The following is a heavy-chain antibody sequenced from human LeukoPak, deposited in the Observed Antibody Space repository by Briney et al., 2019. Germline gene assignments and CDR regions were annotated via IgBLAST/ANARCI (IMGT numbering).Heavy chain of an antibody. Sequence: PGGSLRLSCAASGFTFSSYVMSWVRQAPGKGLEWVSAISGSGGSTYYADSVKGRFTISRDNSKNTLYLQMNSLRAEDTAVYYCAKVRYFYRSGSYLYYFDSWAREPWSPSPQ. CDR3: AKVRYFYRSGSYLYYFDS. CDR1: GFTFSSYV. CDR2: ISGSGGST. J-gene: IGHJ4*02. D-gene: IGHD3-10*01. V-gene: IGHV3-23*01.